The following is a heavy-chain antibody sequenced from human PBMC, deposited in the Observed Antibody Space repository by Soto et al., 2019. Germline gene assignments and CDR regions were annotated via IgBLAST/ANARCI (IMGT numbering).Heavy chain of an antibody. Sequence: GGSLRLSCVASGFDFNSYSMNWVRQAPGKGLEWISYINSGSTSVFYADSVKGRFTISRDNAKNSLYLQMNSLRAGDTAVYYCTSSRSPDAYWGQGTLVTVSS. CDR1: GFDFNSYS. V-gene: IGHV3-48*01. J-gene: IGHJ4*02. D-gene: IGHD2-2*01. CDR2: INSGSTSV. CDR3: TSSRSPDAY.